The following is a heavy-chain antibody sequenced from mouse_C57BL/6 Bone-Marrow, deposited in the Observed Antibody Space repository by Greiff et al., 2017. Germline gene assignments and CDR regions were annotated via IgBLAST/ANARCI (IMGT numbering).Heavy chain of an antibody. CDR2: INYDGSST. Sequence: EVMLVESEGGLVQPGSSMKLSCTASGFTFSDYYMAWVRQVPEKGLEWVANINYDGSSTYYLDSLKNRFIISRDNAKNILYLQRSRLMSEDTATYYCAREGATVVGDWYFDVWGTGTTVTVSS. J-gene: IGHJ1*03. CDR1: GFTFSDYY. D-gene: IGHD1-1*01. V-gene: IGHV5-16*01. CDR3: AREGATVVGDWYFDV.